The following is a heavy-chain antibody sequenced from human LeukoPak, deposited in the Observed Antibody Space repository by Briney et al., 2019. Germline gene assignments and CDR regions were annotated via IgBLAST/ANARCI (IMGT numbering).Heavy chain of an antibody. V-gene: IGHV4-59*12. Sequence: PSETLSLTCTVSGGSISSYYWSWIRQPPGKGLEWIGYIYYSGSTNYNPSLKSRVTISVDTSKNQFSLKLSSVTAADTAVYFCARGGRYMSASWYRSVYYYMDVWGKGTTVTVSS. D-gene: IGHD6-13*01. CDR1: GGSISSYY. CDR3: ARGGRYMSASWYRSVYYYMDV. CDR2: IYYSGST. J-gene: IGHJ6*03.